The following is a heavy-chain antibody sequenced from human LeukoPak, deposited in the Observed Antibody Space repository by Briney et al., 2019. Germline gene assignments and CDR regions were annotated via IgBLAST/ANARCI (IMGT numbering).Heavy chain of an antibody. D-gene: IGHD6-13*01. CDR2: IVVGSGNT. Sequence: SVKVSCKASGFTFTSSAMQWVRQARGQRLEWIGWIVVGSGNTNYAQKFQERVTITRDMSTSTAYMELSSLRSEDTAVYYCAATAAAGTVRWFDPWGQGTLVTVSS. CDR3: AATAAAGTVRWFDP. CDR1: GFTFTSSA. J-gene: IGHJ5*02. V-gene: IGHV1-58*02.